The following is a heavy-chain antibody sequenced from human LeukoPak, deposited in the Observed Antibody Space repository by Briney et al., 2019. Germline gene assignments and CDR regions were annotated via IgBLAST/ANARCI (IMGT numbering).Heavy chain of an antibody. CDR2: ANRWGRT. V-gene: IGHV4-34*01. CDR3: ATDSQSSVYYF. Sequence: SETLSLTCGVHGASFSLYHWSWIRQSPGKGLEWLGEANRWGRTNYNPSLESRVTISVDTSKNQFSLNLRSLTAADTAVYYCATDSQSSVYYFWSQGALVTVSS. CDR1: GASFSLYH. J-gene: IGHJ4*02. D-gene: IGHD6-25*01.